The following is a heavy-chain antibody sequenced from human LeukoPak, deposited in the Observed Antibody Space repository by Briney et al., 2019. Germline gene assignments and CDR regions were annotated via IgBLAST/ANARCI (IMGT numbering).Heavy chain of an antibody. D-gene: IGHD3-22*01. CDR1: GFTVSSNY. CDR2: IYSGGST. V-gene: IGHV3-66*01. Sequence: GGSLRLSCAASGFTVSSNYMSWVRQAPGKGLEWVSVIYSGGSTYYADSVKGRFTISRDNSKNTLYLQMNSLRAEDTAVYYCARDIMIVVVTDAFDIWGQGTMVTVSS. J-gene: IGHJ3*02. CDR3: ARDIMIVVVTDAFDI.